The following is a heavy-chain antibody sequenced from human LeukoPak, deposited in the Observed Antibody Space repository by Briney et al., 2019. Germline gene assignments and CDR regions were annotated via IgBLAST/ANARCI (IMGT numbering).Heavy chain of an antibody. D-gene: IGHD4-17*01. CDR2: INPNSGGT. V-gene: IGHV1-2*02. CDR1: GYTFTGYY. Sequence: GASVKVSCKASGYTFTGYYMHWVRQAPGQGLEWMGWINPNSGGTNYAQKFQGRVTMTRDTSISTAYMELSRLRSDDTAVYYCAREVSTVTTNWLDPWGQGTLVTVSS. CDR3: AREVSTVTTNWLDP. J-gene: IGHJ5*02.